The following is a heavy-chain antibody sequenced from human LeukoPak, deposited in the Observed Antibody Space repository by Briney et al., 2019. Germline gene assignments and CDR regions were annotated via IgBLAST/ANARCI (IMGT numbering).Heavy chain of an antibody. CDR3: ARGPKRPPRFVVVPAAGSFDY. CDR1: GYTFTSYY. D-gene: IGHD2-2*01. V-gene: IGHV1-46*01. J-gene: IGHJ4*02. CDR2: INPSGGST. Sequence: ASVKVSCKASGYTFTSYYMHWVRQAPGQGLEWMGIINPSGGSTSYAQKFQGRVTMTRDTSISTAYMELSRLRSDDTAVYYCARGPKRPPRFVVVPAAGSFDYWGQGTLVTVSS.